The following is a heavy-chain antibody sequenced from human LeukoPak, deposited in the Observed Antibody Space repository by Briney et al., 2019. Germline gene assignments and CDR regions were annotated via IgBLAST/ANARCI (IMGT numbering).Heavy chain of an antibody. CDR2: IRYDGSNK. V-gene: IGHV3-30*02. CDR3: ARATPVLDY. CDR1: GFTFSSYS. J-gene: IGHJ4*02. D-gene: IGHD2-15*01. Sequence: PGGSLRLSCAASGFTFSSYSMNWVRQAPGKGLEWVTFIRYDGSNKYYADSVKGRFTISRDNAKNSLYLQMNSLRAEDTAVYYCARATPVLDYWGQGTLVTVSS.